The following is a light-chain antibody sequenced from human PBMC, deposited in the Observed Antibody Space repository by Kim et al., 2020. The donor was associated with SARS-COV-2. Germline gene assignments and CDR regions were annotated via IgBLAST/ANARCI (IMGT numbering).Light chain of an antibody. Sequence: GQTVPTPGSGSTANIGNNYEAWYQQLPGTAPKLLIYDDHKRPSGIPDRFSGSKSGTSATLGITGLQTGDEADYYCGAWDSSLSAGVFGGGTKLTVL. J-gene: IGLJ3*02. CDR2: DDH. CDR1: TANIGNNY. V-gene: IGLV1-51*01. CDR3: GAWDSSLSAGV.